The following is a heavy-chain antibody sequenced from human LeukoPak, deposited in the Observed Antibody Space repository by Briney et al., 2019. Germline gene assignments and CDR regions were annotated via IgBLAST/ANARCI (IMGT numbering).Heavy chain of an antibody. CDR2: IYSGGST. J-gene: IGHJ4*02. CDR1: GFTVSSNY. V-gene: IGHV3-53*01. Sequence: PGGSLRLSCAASGFTVSSNYMSWVRQAPGKGLEWVSVIYSGGSTYYADSVKGRFTISRDNSKNTLYLQMNSLRAEDTAVYYCASSPVAAAGPDYFDYWGQGTLVTVSS. CDR3: ASSPVAAAGPDYFDY. D-gene: IGHD6-13*01.